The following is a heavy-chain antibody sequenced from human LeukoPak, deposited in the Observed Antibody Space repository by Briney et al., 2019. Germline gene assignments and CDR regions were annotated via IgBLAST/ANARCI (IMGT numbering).Heavy chain of an antibody. J-gene: IGHJ4*02. CDR2: ICYSGST. CDR3: ASSFIFHNLGYCSGGSCYSGRPGNYYFDY. CDR1: GDSISGYY. V-gene: IGHV4-59*08. D-gene: IGHD2-15*01. Sequence: SETLSLTCTVSGDSISGYYWSWIRQPPGKGLEWIGYICYSGSTNYNPSLKSRVTISVDTSKNQFSLKLSSVTAADTAVYYCASSFIFHNLGYCSGGSCYSGRPGNYYFDYWGQGTLVTVSS.